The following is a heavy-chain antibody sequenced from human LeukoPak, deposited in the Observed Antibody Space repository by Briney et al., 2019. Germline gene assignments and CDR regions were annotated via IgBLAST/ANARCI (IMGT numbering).Heavy chain of an antibody. J-gene: IGHJ3*02. Sequence: SETLSLTCTVSGGSISSGGYYWSWIRQHPGKGLEGIGYIYYSGSTYYNPSLKMRVTISVDTSKNQFSLKLSSVTAADTAVYYCASLRTSGAFDIWGQGTMVTVSS. CDR3: ASLRTSGAFDI. CDR1: GGSISSGGYY. V-gene: IGHV4-31*03. CDR2: IYYSGST. D-gene: IGHD2-2*01.